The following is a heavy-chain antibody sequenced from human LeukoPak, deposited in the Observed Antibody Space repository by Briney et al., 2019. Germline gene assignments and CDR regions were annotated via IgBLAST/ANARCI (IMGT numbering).Heavy chain of an antibody. CDR3: APRVVVITAPFDY. J-gene: IGHJ4*02. CDR1: GFTFSSFG. Sequence: GGSLRLSCAASGFTFSSFGMHWVRQAPGKGLEWVAFIRYDGTDKYYADSVKGRFTISRDNSKNTLYLQMDSLRPEDTAVYYCAPRVVVITAPFDYWGQGTLVTVSS. V-gene: IGHV3-30*02. CDR2: IRYDGTDK. D-gene: IGHD2-21*01.